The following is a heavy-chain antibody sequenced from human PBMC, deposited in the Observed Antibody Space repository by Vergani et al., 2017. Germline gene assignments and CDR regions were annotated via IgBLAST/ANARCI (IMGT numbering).Heavy chain of an antibody. D-gene: IGHD1-26*01. CDR1: GFTFSSYW. CDR3: ARDSGSYYNLGIYYYYYMDV. V-gene: IGHV3-7*01. Sequence: EVQLVESGGGLVQPGGSLRLSCAASGFTFSSYWMSWVRQAPGKGLEWVANIKQDGSEKYYVDSVKGRFTISRDNAKNSLYLQMNSLRAEDTAVYYCARDSGSYYNLGIYYYYYMDVWGKGTTVTVSS. CDR2: IKQDGSEK. J-gene: IGHJ6*03.